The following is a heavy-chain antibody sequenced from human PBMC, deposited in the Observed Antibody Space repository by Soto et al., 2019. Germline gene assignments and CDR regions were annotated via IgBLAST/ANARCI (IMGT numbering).Heavy chain of an antibody. V-gene: IGHV3-23*01. CDR1: GFTFENFG. CDR3: AKNQGVELVPLATVDWFDP. J-gene: IGHJ5*02. Sequence: LRLSCAASGFTFENFGMSWVRQAPGKGLEWISSISGSGLNKYYADSVKGRFTISRDNSKNTVYLELSNLRAEDTAVYHCAKNQGVELVPLATVDWFDPWGQGSVVTVSS. CDR2: ISGSGLNK. D-gene: IGHD1-26*01.